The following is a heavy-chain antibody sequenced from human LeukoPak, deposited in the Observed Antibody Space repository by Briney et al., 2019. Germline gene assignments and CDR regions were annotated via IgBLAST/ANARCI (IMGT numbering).Heavy chain of an antibody. V-gene: IGHV4-38-2*02. D-gene: IGHD3-9*01. CDR3: ARRALRYFDWLFRFDP. CDR1: GYSISSGYY. Sequence: SETLSLTCTVSGYSISSGYYWGWIRQPPGKGLEWIGSIYHSGSTYYNPSLKSRVTISVDTSKNQFSLKLSSVTAADTAVYYCARRALRYFDWLFRFDPWGQGTLVTVSS. CDR2: IYHSGST. J-gene: IGHJ5*02.